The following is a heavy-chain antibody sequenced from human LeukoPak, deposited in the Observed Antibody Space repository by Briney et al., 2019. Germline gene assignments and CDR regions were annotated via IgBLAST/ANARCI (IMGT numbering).Heavy chain of an antibody. CDR2: IKQDGSEK. CDR3: ARSHYQPPDY. CDR1: GFALSGDW. D-gene: IGHD2-2*01. V-gene: IGHV3-7*03. J-gene: IGHJ4*02. Sequence: GGSLRLSCTISGFALSGDWMTWVRQAPGKGLEWVANIKQDGSEKNYVDSVKGRFTISRDNSKNTLYLQMNSLRAEDTAVYYCARSHYQPPDYWGQGTLVTVSS.